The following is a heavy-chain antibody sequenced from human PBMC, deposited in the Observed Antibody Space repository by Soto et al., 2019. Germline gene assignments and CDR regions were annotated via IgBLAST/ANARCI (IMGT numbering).Heavy chain of an antibody. D-gene: IGHD4-17*01. CDR2: ISHTGTT. Sequence: SETLSLTGLVSVFPISSPYSWGWVRQPPGKGLEWIGSISHTGTTSYSPSLTSRVSISVDTSKNQVSLKLTSVTAADTAVYFCARVTMVIRDSDHFGVDVWGHGTTVTVSS. J-gene: IGHJ6*02. CDR1: VFPISSPYS. CDR3: ARVTMVIRDSDHFGVDV. V-gene: IGHV4-38-2*02.